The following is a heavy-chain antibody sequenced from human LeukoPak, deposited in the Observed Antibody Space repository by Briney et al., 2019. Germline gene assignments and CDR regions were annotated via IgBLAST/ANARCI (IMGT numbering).Heavy chain of an antibody. CDR2: IHHSGNT. Sequence: KPSETLSLTCNVSGASTISGGNYWSWIRQSPGRGLEWIGYIHHSGNTYHNPSLKSRVTISVDRSKNQVSLKLSAVTAADTAVYICARLGGYSYGRSFDYWGQGSLVTVSS. D-gene: IGHD5-18*01. V-gene: IGHV4-30-2*06. CDR1: GASTISGGNY. J-gene: IGHJ4*02. CDR3: ARLGGYSYGRSFDY.